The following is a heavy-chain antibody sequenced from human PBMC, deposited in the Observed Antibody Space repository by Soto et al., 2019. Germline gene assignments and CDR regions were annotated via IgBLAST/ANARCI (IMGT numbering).Heavy chain of an antibody. CDR1: GYTFTSYY. CDR3: ARGSTIFGVPSPDYYYMDV. D-gene: IGHD3-3*01. Sequence: QVQLVQSGAEVKKPGASVKVSCKASGYTFTSYYMHWVRQAPGQGPEWMGIINPSGGSTSYAQKFQGRVTMTRDTSTGTVYMELSSLRSEDTAVYYCARGSTIFGVPSPDYYYMDVWGKGTTVTVSS. CDR2: INPSGGST. V-gene: IGHV1-46*03. J-gene: IGHJ6*03.